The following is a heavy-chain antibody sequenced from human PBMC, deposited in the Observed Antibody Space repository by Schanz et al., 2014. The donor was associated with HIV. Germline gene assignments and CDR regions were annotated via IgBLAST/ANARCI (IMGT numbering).Heavy chain of an antibody. CDR3: AKDPGILPRTYFDS. J-gene: IGHJ4*02. V-gene: IGHV3-30*18. Sequence: QVQLVESGGGVVQPGRSLRLSCAGSGFSFDTFGIHWVRQAPGKGLEWLAVISYDGRNKKFANSVKGRFTISRDNSKKMLFLQMNRLRAEDTAVYYCAKDPGILPRTYFDSWGQGTPVTVSS. CDR1: GFSFDTFG. CDR2: ISYDGRNK. D-gene: IGHD2-2*02.